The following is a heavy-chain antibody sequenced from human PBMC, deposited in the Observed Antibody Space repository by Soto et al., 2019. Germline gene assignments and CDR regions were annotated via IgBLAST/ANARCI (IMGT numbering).Heavy chain of an antibody. CDR2: LYDLDGS. CDR3: ATWHEREHAYDV. V-gene: IGHV3-53*01. J-gene: IGHJ3*01. Sequence: DVQLVESGGGLIQPGESLRLSCAAFGFTISGKKYVAWVRQAPGKGLEWVSALYDLDGSFYAASVKGRFTTSSDSSKTTVYLQRNVLRPDDTAVYYCATWHEREHAYDVWGQGTTVTVSS. CDR1: GFTISGKKY. D-gene: IGHD1-1*01.